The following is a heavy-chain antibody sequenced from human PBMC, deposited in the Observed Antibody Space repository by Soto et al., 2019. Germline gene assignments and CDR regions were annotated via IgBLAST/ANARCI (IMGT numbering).Heavy chain of an antibody. CDR1: GGTFSSYA. CDR2: IIPIFGTA. J-gene: IGHJ5*02. CDR3: ARTDSSGYYEWWFDP. V-gene: IGHV1-69*13. Sequence: SVKVSCKASGGTFSSYAISWVRQAPGQGLEWMGGIIPIFGTANYAQKFQGRVTITADESTSTAYMELSSLRSEDTAVYYCARTDSSGYYEWWFDPWGQGTLVTAPQ. D-gene: IGHD3-22*01.